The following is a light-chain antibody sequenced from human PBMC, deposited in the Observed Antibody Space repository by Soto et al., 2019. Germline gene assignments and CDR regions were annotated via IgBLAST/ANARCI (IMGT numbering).Light chain of an antibody. Sequence: VVLTQSPGTLSVSTRDRVTLSCRASQSVDINLAWYQQRAGQAPRLLVYGASTKATDMPGRFSGRGSGTEFTLTINNLQSEDFAVYYCQQYRNWPRTVGQGTKVDIK. CDR1: QSVDIN. V-gene: IGKV3-15*01. CDR3: QQYRNWPRT. J-gene: IGKJ1*01. CDR2: GAS.